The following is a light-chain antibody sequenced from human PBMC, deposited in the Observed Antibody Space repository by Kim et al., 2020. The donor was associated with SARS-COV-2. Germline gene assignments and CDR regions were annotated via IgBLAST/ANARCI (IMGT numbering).Light chain of an antibody. CDR3: QQSDSRPT. CDR1: QSIDGY. CDR2: VAS. Sequence: DSQMTQSPSSLSASVGDRVSITCRASQSIDGYLNWYQEKPGEAPKLLIYVASSLQSGVPSRFSGSGFGTDFTHTISSLQPEDFATYYCQQSDSRPTFGPGTKVDI. V-gene: IGKV1-39*01. J-gene: IGKJ3*01.